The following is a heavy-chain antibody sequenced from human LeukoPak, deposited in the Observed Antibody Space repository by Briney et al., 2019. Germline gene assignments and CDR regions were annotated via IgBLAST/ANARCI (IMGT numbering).Heavy chain of an antibody. Sequence: GGSLRLSCVASGLTFNSHSMSWVRQAPGMGLEWVSVVSTNGDVTCYADSVKGRFTISRDNSKNTLFLQMNSLRAEDTAVYYCAKLSLSGRSQSADYWGQGTLVTVSS. J-gene: IGHJ4*02. CDR3: AKLSLSGRSQSADY. V-gene: IGHV3-23*01. CDR1: GLTFNSHS. D-gene: IGHD3-10*01. CDR2: VSTNGDVT.